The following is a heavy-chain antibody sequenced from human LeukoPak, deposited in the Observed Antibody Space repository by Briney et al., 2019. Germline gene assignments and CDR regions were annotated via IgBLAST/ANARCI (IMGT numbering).Heavy chain of an antibody. J-gene: IGHJ4*02. Sequence: ASVKVSCKASGYTFTSYDINWVRQATGQGLEWMGWMNPNSGNTCYAQKFKGRFTMTRNTSISTAYMELSSLRSEDTAVDYCATAASYSSSGKSRKNYYFDYWGQGTLVTVSS. CDR1: GYTFTSYD. V-gene: IGHV1-8*01. CDR3: ATAASYSSSGKSRKNYYFDY. D-gene: IGHD6-13*01. CDR2: MNPNSGNT.